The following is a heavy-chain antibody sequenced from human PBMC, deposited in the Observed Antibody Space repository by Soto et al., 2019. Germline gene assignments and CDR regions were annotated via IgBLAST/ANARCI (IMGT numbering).Heavy chain of an antibody. CDR2: IRSKANSYAT. CDR1: GFTFSNFV. D-gene: IGHD6-19*01. J-gene: IGHJ5*02. V-gene: IGHV3-73*01. CDR3: TRRGYSSGDWFDP. Sequence: PGGSLRLSCAASGFTFSNFVMRWVRQTPGKGLEWVGRIRSKANSYATAYAASVKGRFTISRDDSKNTAYLQMNSLKTEDTAVYYCTRRGYSSGDWFDPWGKGTLVTVSS.